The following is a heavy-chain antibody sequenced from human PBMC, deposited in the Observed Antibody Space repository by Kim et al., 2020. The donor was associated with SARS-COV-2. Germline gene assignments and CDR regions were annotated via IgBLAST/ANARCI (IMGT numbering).Heavy chain of an antibody. CDR2: IIPILGIA. V-gene: IGHV1-69*04. CDR1: GGTFSSYA. CDR3: ARGLSTVSFDY. J-gene: IGHJ4*02. Sequence: SVKVSCKASGGTFSSYAISWVRQAPGQGLEWMGRIIPILGIANYAQKFQGRVTITADKSTSTAYMELSSLRSEDTAVYYCARGLSTVSFDYWGQGTLVTVSS. D-gene: IGHD4-17*01.